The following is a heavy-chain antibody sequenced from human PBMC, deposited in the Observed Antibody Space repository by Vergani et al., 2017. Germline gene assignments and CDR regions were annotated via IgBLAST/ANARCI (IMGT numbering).Heavy chain of an antibody. CDR3: ARGTTIIDY. D-gene: IGHD5-24*01. CDR1: GGSISSYY. J-gene: IGHJ4*02. CDR2: VSVSGST. Sequence: QVQLQESGPGLVKPSETLSLTCTVSGGSISSYYWSWIRQPPGKGLEWIGRVSVSGSTDSNASLRSRVTMSIDTSTNQFSLKLTSVTAADTAIYYCARGTTIIDYWGQGSLVTVSS. V-gene: IGHV4-4*07.